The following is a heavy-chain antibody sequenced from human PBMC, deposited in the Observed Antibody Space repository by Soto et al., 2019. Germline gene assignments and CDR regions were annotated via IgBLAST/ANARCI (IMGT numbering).Heavy chain of an antibody. CDR1: GGTFSSYA. V-gene: IGHV1-69*13. CDR3: APVPTRVWYFDL. CDR2: IIPIFGTA. Sequence: ASVKVSCKASGGTFSSYAICWVRQAPGQGLEWMGGIIPIFGTANYAQKFQGRVTITADESTSTAHMELSSLRSEDTAVYYCAPVPTRVWYFDLWARATLVTVSS. J-gene: IGHJ2*01. D-gene: IGHD2-2*01.